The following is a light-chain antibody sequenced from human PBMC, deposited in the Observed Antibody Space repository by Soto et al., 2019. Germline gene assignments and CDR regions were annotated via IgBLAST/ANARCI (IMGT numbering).Light chain of an antibody. Sequence: EIVLTQSPGTLSLSPGDRATLSCRASQNVDSNYLAWYQLKPGQAPRLFIYDASNRATGIPARFSGSGSGTDFALTISSLEPDDFALYYCQQRSNWPTFGQGTEVDI. V-gene: IGKV3-11*01. CDR2: DAS. J-gene: IGKJ1*01. CDR3: QQRSNWPT. CDR1: QNVDSNY.